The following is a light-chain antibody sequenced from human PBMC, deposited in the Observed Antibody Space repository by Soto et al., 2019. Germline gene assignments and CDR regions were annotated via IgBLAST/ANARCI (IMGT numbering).Light chain of an antibody. Sequence: EIVLTQSPATLSLSPGERATLSCRASQYIGGYLAWYQLRPGQGPRLLIFDAASRATGIPDRVSGSGSGTDFTLTISRLETADFAVYYCQQRASWPLTVGGGTKVEIK. CDR2: DAA. CDR1: QYIGGY. V-gene: IGKV3-11*01. CDR3: QQRASWPLT. J-gene: IGKJ4*01.